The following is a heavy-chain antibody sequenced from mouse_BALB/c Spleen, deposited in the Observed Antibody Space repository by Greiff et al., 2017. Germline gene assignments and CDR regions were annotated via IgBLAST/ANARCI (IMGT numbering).Heavy chain of an antibody. J-gene: IGHJ2*01. CDR1: GFSLTSYG. CDR3: ARVGDYYYLDY. Sequence: VKLVESGPGLVAPSQSLSITCTVSGFSLTSYGVHWVRQPPGQGLEWLGVIWAGGSTNYNSALMSRLSISKDNSKSQVFLKMNSLQTDDTAMYYCARVGDYYYLDYWGQGTTLTVSS. D-gene: IGHD2-4*01. CDR2: IWAGGST. V-gene: IGHV2-9*02.